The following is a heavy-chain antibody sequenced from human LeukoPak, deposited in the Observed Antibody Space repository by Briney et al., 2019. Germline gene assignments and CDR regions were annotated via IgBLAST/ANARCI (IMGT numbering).Heavy chain of an antibody. CDR2: IYSGGST. J-gene: IGHJ4*02. Sequence: GGSLRLSCAASGFTVSSNYMYWVRQAPGKGLKWVSLIYSGGSTYYADSVKGRFTISRDNSKNTLYLQMNSLRVEDTALYYCARVTSSGWLYYFDYWGQGTLVTVSS. V-gene: IGHV3-53*01. CDR1: GFTVSSNY. CDR3: ARVTSSGWLYYFDY. D-gene: IGHD6-19*01.